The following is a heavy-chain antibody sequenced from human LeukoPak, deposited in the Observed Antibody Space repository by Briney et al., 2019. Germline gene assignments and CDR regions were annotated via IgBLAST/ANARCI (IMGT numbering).Heavy chain of an antibody. J-gene: IGHJ6*03. D-gene: IGHD3-10*01. CDR1: GGSISSYY. V-gene: IGHV4-59*12. CDR2: IYYSGST. Sequence: PSETLSLTCTVSGGSISSYYWSWIRQPPGKGLEWIGYIYYSGSTNYNPSLKSRVTISVDTSKNQFSLKLSSVTAADTAVYYCARRKRFGELFNYYYYYYMDVWGKGTTVTISS. CDR3: ARRKRFGELFNYYYYYYMDV.